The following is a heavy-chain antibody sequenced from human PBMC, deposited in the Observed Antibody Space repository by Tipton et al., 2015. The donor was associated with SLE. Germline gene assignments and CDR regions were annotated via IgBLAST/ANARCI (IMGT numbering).Heavy chain of an antibody. Sequence: TLSLTCTVSGGSITSDNYYWSWIRQPAGKGLEWIGHIYTSGNTHYNPSLKSRVTISVDTSKNQFSLNLNSVTAADTAVYYCALSGVGARHGWFDPWGQGTLVTVSS. CDR1: GGSITSDNYY. CDR3: ALSGVGARHGWFDP. J-gene: IGHJ5*02. CDR2: IYTSGNT. V-gene: IGHV4-61*09. D-gene: IGHD1-26*01.